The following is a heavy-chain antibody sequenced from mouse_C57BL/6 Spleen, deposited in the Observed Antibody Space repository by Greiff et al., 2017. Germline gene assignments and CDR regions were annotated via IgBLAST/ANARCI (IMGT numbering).Heavy chain of an antibody. Sequence: EVKLVESGGGLVKPGGSLKLSCAASGFTFSDYGMHWVRQAPEKGLEWVAYIRSGSSTIYSADTVKGRFTISRDNAKNTLFLQMTSLRSEDTAMFYCARPTVVYWYFDVWGTGTTVTVST. D-gene: IGHD1-1*01. J-gene: IGHJ1*03. CDR2: IRSGSSTI. V-gene: IGHV5-17*01. CDR1: GFTFSDYG. CDR3: ARPTVVYWYFDV.